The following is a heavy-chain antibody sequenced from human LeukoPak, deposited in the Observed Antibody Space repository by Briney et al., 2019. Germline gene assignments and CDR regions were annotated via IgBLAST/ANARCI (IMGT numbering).Heavy chain of an antibody. Sequence: GRSLRLSCAASGFTFSNYAVHWVRQAPGKGLEWVSSISGGSSYIYYADSVKGRFAISRDNAKNSLYLQMNSLRAEDTAVYYCARGSYGSSWFDSWGQGTLVTVSS. CDR2: ISGGSSYI. V-gene: IGHV3-21*01. CDR3: ARGSYGSSWFDS. D-gene: IGHD6-13*01. J-gene: IGHJ5*01. CDR1: GFTFSNYA.